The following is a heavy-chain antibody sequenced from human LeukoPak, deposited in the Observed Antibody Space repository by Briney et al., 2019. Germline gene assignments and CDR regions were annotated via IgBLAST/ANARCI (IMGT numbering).Heavy chain of an antibody. CDR1: GGSISSGGYY. CDR3: ARVFIKRASKKDYDSGGRNWFDP. V-gene: IGHV4-30-2*01. CDR2: IYHSGST. D-gene: IGHD3-3*01. Sequence: SETLSPTCTVSGGSISSGGYYWSWIRQPPGKGLEWIGYIYHSGSTYYNPSLKSRVTISVDRSKNQFSLKLSSVTAADTAVYYCARVFIKRASKKDYDSGGRNWFDPWGQGTLVTVSS. J-gene: IGHJ5*02.